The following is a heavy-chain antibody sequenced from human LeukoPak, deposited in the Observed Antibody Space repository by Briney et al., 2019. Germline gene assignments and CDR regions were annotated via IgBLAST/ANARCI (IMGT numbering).Heavy chain of an antibody. Sequence: SETLSLTCTVSGGSISSSSYYWGWIRQPPGKGLEWIGSIYYSGSTYYNPSLKSRVTISVDTSKNQFSLKLSSMTAADTAVYYCARLPLVIGLYYYYYYMDVWGKGTTVTISS. CDR2: IYYSGST. J-gene: IGHJ6*03. D-gene: IGHD3-9*01. CDR1: GGSISSSSYY. V-gene: IGHV4-39*01. CDR3: ARLPLVIGLYYYYYYMDV.